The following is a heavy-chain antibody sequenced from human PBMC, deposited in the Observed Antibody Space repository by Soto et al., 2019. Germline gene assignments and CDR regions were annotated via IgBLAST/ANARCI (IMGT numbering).Heavy chain of an antibody. CDR3: VIDGHQYSSGWWDLILHSR. CDR2: ISSDGSNV. CDR1: GFTFSNYG. V-gene: IGHV3-30*03. D-gene: IGHD6-19*01. Sequence: QVQVVESGGGVVQPGRSLRLSCAASGFTFSNYGMHWVRQAPGKGLEWVTVISSDGSNVYYADSVKGRFTGSRDNTKNTLDLQMNRLRDEDTAGYYCVIDGHQYSSGWWDLILHSRWGQGTLVTVSS. J-gene: IGHJ4*02.